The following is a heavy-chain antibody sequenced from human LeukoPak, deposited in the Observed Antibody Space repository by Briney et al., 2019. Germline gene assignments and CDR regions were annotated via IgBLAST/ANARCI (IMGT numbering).Heavy chain of an antibody. CDR3: AREVAAGGFDDYYYYMDV. V-gene: IGHV4-59*01. CDR2: IYYSGST. CDR1: GGSISSYY. D-gene: IGHD6-13*01. J-gene: IGHJ6*03. Sequence: SETLSLTCTVSGGSISSYYWSWIRQPPGKGLEWIGYIYYSGSTNYNPSLKSRVTISVDTSKNQFSLKLSSVTAADTAVYYCAREVAAGGFDDYYYYMDVWGKGTTVTISS.